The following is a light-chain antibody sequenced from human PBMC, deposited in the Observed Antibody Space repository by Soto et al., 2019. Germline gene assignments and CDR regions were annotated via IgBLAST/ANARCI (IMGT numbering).Light chain of an antibody. CDR1: QNIRNG. V-gene: IGKV1-5*03. CDR3: QRYTTSSWT. J-gene: IGKJ1*01. CDR2: GAS. Sequence: DIQMTQSPSTLSASVGDRVTITCRASQNIRNGMAWFHQRPGKAPKLLIYGASTLESGVPTRFSGSGFGTEFTLTISRLQPDDIATYYCQRYTTSSWTFGQGTKVEIK.